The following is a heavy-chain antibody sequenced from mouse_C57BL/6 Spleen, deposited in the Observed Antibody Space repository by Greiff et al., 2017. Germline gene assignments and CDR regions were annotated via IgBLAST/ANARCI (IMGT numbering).Heavy chain of an antibody. CDR3: ARNDPAWFAY. Sequence: QVQLQQPGAELVMPGASVKLSCKASGYPFTSSWMPWVKQRPGQGLEWIGEIDPSDSYTNYNQKFKGKSTLTVDKSSSTAYMQLSSLTSEDSAVYYCARNDPAWFAYWGQGTLVTVSA. V-gene: IGHV1-69*01. D-gene: IGHD2-12*01. CDR1: GYPFTSSW. CDR2: IDPSDSYT. J-gene: IGHJ3*01.